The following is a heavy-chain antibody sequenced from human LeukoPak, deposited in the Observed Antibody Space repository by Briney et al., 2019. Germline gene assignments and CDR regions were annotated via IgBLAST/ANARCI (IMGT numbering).Heavy chain of an antibody. CDR3: ARRPASYGMDV. V-gene: IGHV4-59*08. Sequence: SETLSLTCTVSGASINTYYWSWILQPPGKGLEWIGYIYYSGTTNYNPSLKSRVIISVDTSKNQFSLKLSSVTAADTAVYYCARRPASYGMDVWGQGTTVTVS. J-gene: IGHJ6*02. CDR1: GASINTYY. D-gene: IGHD6-25*01. CDR2: IYYSGTT.